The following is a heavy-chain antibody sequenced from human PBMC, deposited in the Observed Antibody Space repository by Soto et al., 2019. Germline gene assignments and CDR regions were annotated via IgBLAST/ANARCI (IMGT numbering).Heavy chain of an antibody. V-gene: IGHV3-30*18. CDR1: GFTFSYYG. D-gene: IGHD2-2*01. Sequence: PGGSLRLSCAASGFTFSYYGLHWVRHAPGKGLEWVAGISYDGSNRYYGDSVKGRFSIPRDNPNNTLYLQMNSLRDEDTAVYYCAKGGRIPTSSVDYWGQGTLVTVSS. J-gene: IGHJ4*02. CDR2: ISYDGSNR. CDR3: AKGGRIPTSSVDY.